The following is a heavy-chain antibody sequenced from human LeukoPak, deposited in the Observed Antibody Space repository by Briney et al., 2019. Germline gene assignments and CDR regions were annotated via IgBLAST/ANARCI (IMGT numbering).Heavy chain of an antibody. CDR3: VRHRTAGIGENWFDP. Sequence: GSLRLSCAASGLSFTDSGFHWVCHASGKGLEWVARIANEATNYATAYAASVKGRFTIYRDNSKKTAYLQMNRLKTEDTAVYYCVRHRTAGIGENWFDPWGQGTLVTVSS. D-gene: IGHD3-10*01. CDR1: GLSFTDSG. J-gene: IGHJ5*02. V-gene: IGHV3-73*01. CDR2: IANEATNYAT.